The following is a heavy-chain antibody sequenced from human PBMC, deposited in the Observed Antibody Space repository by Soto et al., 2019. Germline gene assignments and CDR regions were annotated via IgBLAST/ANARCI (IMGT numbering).Heavy chain of an antibody. CDR2: ISSSSSTI. V-gene: IGHV3-48*01. CDR1: GFTFSSYS. D-gene: IGHD3-9*01. CDR3: ARVDGDILY. J-gene: IGHJ4*02. Sequence: EVQLVESGGGWVQPGGSLRLACAASGFTFSSYSMNWVRQAPGKGLEWVSYISSSSSTIYYAASVKGRFTISRDNAKNSLYLQMNSLRAEDTAVYYCARVDGDILYWGQGTLVTVSS.